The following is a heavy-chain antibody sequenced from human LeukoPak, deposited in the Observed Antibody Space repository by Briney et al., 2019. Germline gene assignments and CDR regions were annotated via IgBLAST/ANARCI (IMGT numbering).Heavy chain of an antibody. J-gene: IGHJ6*02. CDR1: GFTFGDYA. CDR2: IRSKAYGGTT. V-gene: IGHV3-49*04. CDR3: TREGTDYYYGMDV. Sequence: GGSLRLSCTASGFTFGDYAMSWVRQAPGKGLEWVGFIRSKAYGGTTEYAASVKGRFTISRDDSKSIAYLQMNSLKTEDTAVYYCTREGTDYYYGMDVWGQGTTVTVSS.